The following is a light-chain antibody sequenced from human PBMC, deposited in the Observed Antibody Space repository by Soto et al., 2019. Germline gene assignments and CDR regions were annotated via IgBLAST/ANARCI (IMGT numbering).Light chain of an antibody. CDR3: QQYNTSLWT. V-gene: IGKV3-15*01. J-gene: IGKJ1*01. CDR1: QSINAH. CDR2: GAS. Sequence: EVVMTQSPATLSVSPGERVTLSCRASQSINAHLAWYQQKPGQAPRLLIHGASTRATGIPARFSGSGFGTEFILTISSLQSEDFAVYYCQQYNTSLWTFGQGTKVEIQ.